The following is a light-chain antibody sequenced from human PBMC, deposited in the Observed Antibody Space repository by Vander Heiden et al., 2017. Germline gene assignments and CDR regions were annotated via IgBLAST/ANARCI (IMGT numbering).Light chain of an antibody. J-gene: IGKJ2*01. CDR3: QQSYSTPLYT. Sequence: DIKMTQSPSSLSASVGDRVTITCRASQSSSSYLNWYQQKPGKDPKLLIYAASSLQSGVPSRFSGSGSCTDFTLTISSLQPEDFATYYCQQSYSTPLYTFGKGTKLEIK. CDR1: QSSSSY. V-gene: IGKV1-39*01. CDR2: AAS.